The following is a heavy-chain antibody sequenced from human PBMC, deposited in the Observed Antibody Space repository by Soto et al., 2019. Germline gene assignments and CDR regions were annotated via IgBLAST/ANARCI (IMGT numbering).Heavy chain of an antibody. CDR3: ARVWGALAPIAGWFGP. V-gene: IGHV4-4*02. CDR2: IYQTGST. CDR1: NGSITSGNW. J-gene: IGHJ5*02. Sequence: QVQLQESGPGLVKPSGTLSLTCAVSNGSITSGNWWSWVRQPPGKGLEWIGDIYQTGSTNYNPSRRSRVIISVDKSKNNSSLSLSSVTAADTAVYFCARVWGALAPIAGWFGPWGRGILVTVSS. D-gene: IGHD3-16*01.